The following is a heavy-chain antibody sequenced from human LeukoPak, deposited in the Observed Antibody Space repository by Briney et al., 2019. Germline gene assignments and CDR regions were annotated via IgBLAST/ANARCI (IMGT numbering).Heavy chain of an antibody. Sequence: SETLSLIRTVSGGSLSRYYWSWIRRPAGKGRECIGRIYTSGSTNYNPSLKSRVTMSVDTSKNQFSLKLSSVTAADTAVYYCARGRYYYDSSGYTDGMDVWGQGTTVTVSS. CDR1: GGSLSRYY. V-gene: IGHV4-4*07. D-gene: IGHD3-22*01. CDR3: ARGRYYYDSSGYTDGMDV. CDR2: IYTSGST. J-gene: IGHJ6*02.